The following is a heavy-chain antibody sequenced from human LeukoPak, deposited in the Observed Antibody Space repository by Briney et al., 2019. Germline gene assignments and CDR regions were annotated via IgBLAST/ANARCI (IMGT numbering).Heavy chain of an antibody. J-gene: IGHJ4*02. CDR3: ARSSLAAAGTGVDY. V-gene: IGHV1-8*01. CDR2: MNPNSGNT. D-gene: IGHD6-13*01. Sequence: GASVKVSCKASGYTFTSYDINWVRQATGQGLEWMGWMNPNSGNTGYAQKFQGRVTMTRSTSISTAYMELSSLRSEDTAVYYCARSSLAAAGTGVDYWGQGTLVTVSS. CDR1: GYTFTSYD.